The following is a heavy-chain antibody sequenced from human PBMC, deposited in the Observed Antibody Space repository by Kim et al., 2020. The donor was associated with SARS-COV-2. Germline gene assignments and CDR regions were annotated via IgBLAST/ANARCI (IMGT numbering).Heavy chain of an antibody. CDR1: GFTFGDYA. CDR2: ISWNSGSI. J-gene: IGHJ4*02. V-gene: IGHV3-9*01. Sequence: GGSLRLSCAASGFTFGDYAMHWVRQAPGKGLEWVSGISWNSGSIGYADSVKGRFTISRDNAKNSLYLQMNSLRAEDTALYYCAKDSAHYGSDTGYFDYWGQGTLVTVSS. D-gene: IGHD3-10*01. CDR3: AKDSAHYGSDTGYFDY.